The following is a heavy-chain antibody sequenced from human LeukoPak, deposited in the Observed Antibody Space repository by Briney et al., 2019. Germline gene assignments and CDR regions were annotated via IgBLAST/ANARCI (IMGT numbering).Heavy chain of an antibody. CDR1: GFTVSSNY. J-gene: IGHJ4*02. D-gene: IGHD4-23*01. CDR3: ARRAGGYSHPYDY. V-gene: IGHV3-53*01. Sequence: GGSLRLSCVVAGFTVSSNYMSWVRQAPGKGLEWVSLIYSGGSTYYADSVKGRFTISRDNSKNTLYLQMNSLRAEDTAVYYCARRAGGYSHPYDYWGQGTLVTVSS. CDR2: IYSGGST.